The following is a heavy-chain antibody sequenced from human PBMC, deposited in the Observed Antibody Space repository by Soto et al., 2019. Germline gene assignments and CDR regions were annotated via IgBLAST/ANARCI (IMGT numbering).Heavy chain of an antibody. CDR3: ARENRDDNSGWYSSSDWFDP. CDR2: IIPMFGTG. V-gene: IGHV1-69*06. Sequence: QVQLVQSGAEVKKPGSSVRVSCKASGDTSDSFSISWVRQAPGQGLEWMGGIIPMFGTGNYAQKVQGRLTITADKTTRTSYMDLKSLRSEDTAVYFCARENRDDNSGWYSSSDWFDPWGQGTLVTVSS. CDR1: GDTSDSFS. D-gene: IGHD6-19*01. J-gene: IGHJ5*02.